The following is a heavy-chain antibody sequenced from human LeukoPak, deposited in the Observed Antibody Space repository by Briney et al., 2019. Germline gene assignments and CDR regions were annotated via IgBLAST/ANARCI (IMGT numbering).Heavy chain of an antibody. CDR2: ISGSGGST. D-gene: IGHD4-11*01. Sequence: GGSLRLSCAASGFTFSSYAMSWVRQAPGKGLEWVSAISGSGGSTYYADSVKGRFTISRDNAKKSLYLQMNSLRVEDTAVYYCATYSTRNAREFQSWGQGTLVTVSS. J-gene: IGHJ1*01. V-gene: IGHV3-23*01. CDR1: GFTFSSYA. CDR3: ATYSTRNAREFQS.